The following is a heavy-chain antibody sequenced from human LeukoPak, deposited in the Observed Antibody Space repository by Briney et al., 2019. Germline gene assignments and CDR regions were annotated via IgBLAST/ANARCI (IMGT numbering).Heavy chain of an antibody. D-gene: IGHD3-22*01. Sequence: PSETLSLTCIVSGGSITSVAYYWSWIRQHPGKGLEWIGYISYSGSTYYNPSLKGRVTISVDTSKNQFSLKLSSVAAADTAVYYCARGGSGSYYDSNDYYDYWGQGTLVTVSS. CDR2: ISYSGST. CDR1: GGSITSVAYY. CDR3: ARGGSGSYYDSNDYYDY. V-gene: IGHV4-31*03. J-gene: IGHJ4*02.